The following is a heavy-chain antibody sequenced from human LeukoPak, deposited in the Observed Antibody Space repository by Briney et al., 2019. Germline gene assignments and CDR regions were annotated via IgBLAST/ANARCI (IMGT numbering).Heavy chain of an antibody. V-gene: IGHV1-2*02. J-gene: IGHJ4*02. D-gene: IGHD3-9*01. CDR1: GYTFTNYD. Sequence: GASVKVSCKASGYTFTNYDINWVRRATGQRPEWMEWMNPNSGGTNYAQKFQGRVTMTRDPSITTAYMEMSRLRSDDTALYYCARSPHILTGENFDYWGQGTLVTVSS. CDR3: ARSPHILTGENFDY. CDR2: MNPNSGGT.